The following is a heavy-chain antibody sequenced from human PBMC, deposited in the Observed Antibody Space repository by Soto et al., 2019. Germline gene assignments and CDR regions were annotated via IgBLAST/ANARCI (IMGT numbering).Heavy chain of an antibody. CDR1: GYSFTSYW. CDR3: ARDMRDIVVVTAPAVGMDV. J-gene: IGHJ6*02. V-gene: IGHV5-10-1*01. CDR2: IDPSDSYT. Sequence: PGESLKISCKGSGYSFTSYWISWVRQMPGKGLEWMGRIDPSDSYTNYSPSFQGHVTISADKSISTAYLQWSSLKASDTAMYYCARDMRDIVVVTAPAVGMDVWGQGTTVTVSS. D-gene: IGHD2-2*01.